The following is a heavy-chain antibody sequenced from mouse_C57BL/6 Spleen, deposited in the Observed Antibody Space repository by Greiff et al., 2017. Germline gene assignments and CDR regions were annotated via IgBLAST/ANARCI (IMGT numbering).Heavy chain of an antibody. D-gene: IGHD1-1*01. CDR1: GYTFTSYW. J-gene: IGHJ3*01. CDR2: IYPGSGST. Sequence: QVQLQQPGAELVKPGASVKMSCKASGYTFTSYWITWVKQRPGQGLEWIGDIYPGSGSTNYNEKFKSKATLTVDTSSSTAYMQLSSLTSEDSAVYYCASSFYGSSYGWFAYWGQGTLVTVSA. V-gene: IGHV1-55*01. CDR3: ASSFYGSSYGWFAY.